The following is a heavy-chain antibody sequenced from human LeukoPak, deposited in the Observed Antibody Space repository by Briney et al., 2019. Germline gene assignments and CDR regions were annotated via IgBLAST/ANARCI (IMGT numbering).Heavy chain of an antibody. V-gene: IGHV3-33*06. D-gene: IGHD5-18*01. CDR3: AKGGVDTAMGNEYYYYYMDV. Sequence: GRSLRLSCAASGFTFSYYGMHWVRQAPGKGLEWVAVIWNDGSNKYYADSVKGRFTISRDNSKNTLYLQMNSLRAEDTAVYYCAKGGVDTAMGNEYYYYYMDVWGKGTTVTVSS. CDR1: GFTFSYYG. J-gene: IGHJ6*03. CDR2: IWNDGSNK.